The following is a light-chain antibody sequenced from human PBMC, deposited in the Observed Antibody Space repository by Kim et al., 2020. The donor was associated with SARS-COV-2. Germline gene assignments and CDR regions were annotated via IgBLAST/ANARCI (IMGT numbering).Light chain of an antibody. V-gene: IGKV4-1*01. CDR2: WAS. Sequence: DIVMTQSPDSLAVSLGERATINCKSSQNLLYSSNKKNYLAWYQQKPGQPPKLLIYWASTRESGVPDRFRGSGSVTDFTLTINSLQPEDVAVYYCQQYYATPPYTFGQGTKLEI. CDR1: QNLLYSSNKKNY. J-gene: IGKJ2*01. CDR3: QQYYATPPYT.